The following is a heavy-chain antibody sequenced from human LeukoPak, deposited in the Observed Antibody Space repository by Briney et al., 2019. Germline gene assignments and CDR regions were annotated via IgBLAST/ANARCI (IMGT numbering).Heavy chain of an antibody. D-gene: IGHD5-12*01. CDR2: FDPEDGET. Sequence: ASVKVSCKVSGYTLTGLSTHWVRQAPGKGLEWMGGFDPEDGETIYAQKFQGRVTMTEDTSTDTAYMELSSLRSEDTAVYYCATLSGYAYYFDYWGQGTLVTVSS. CDR1: GYTLTGLS. CDR3: ATLSGYAYYFDY. V-gene: IGHV1-24*01. J-gene: IGHJ4*02.